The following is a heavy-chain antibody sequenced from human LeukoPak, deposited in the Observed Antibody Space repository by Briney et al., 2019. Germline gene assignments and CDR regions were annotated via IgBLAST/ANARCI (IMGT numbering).Heavy chain of an antibody. CDR2: ISGSSGYV. CDR3: AKAYYDPSGYSYYFDY. V-gene: IGHV3-21*01. J-gene: IGHJ4*02. CDR1: GFPFSVYS. D-gene: IGHD3-22*01. Sequence: GGSLRLSCAASGFPFSVYSMNWVRQAPGKGLEWVSSISGSSGYVYYADSVKGRFTISRDNAKNSLYLHMNSLRAEDTAVYYCAKAYYDPSGYSYYFDYWGQGTQVTVSS.